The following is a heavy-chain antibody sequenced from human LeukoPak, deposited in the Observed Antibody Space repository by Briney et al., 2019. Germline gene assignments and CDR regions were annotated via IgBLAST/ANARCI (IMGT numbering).Heavy chain of an antibody. D-gene: IGHD6-6*01. Sequence: EASLKVSCKTSGYTFTNYHIHWVRQAPGQGLEWMGWVDPNNSATNYARNLQGRVTMTRDTSVSTVYMELSRLTSDDTAVYYCTRALRHTSSSGWFDPWGQGSLVTVSS. V-gene: IGHV1-2*02. J-gene: IGHJ5*02. CDR1: GYTFTNYH. CDR3: TRALRHTSSSGWFDP. CDR2: VDPNNSAT.